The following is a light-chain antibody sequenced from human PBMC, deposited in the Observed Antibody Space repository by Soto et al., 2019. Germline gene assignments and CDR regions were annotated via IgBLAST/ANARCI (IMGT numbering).Light chain of an antibody. J-gene: IGKJ2*01. CDR3: QQYGNSGPFT. CDR2: WAS. CDR1: QSVLYSSNNKNY. Sequence: DIVMTQSPDSLAVSLGERATINCKSSQSVLYSSNNKNYLAWYQQKPGQPPKLLIYWASTRESGVPDRFSGSGSGTDFTLTISSLQAEDVVGYYCQQYGNSGPFTFGQWTKLEIK. V-gene: IGKV4-1*01.